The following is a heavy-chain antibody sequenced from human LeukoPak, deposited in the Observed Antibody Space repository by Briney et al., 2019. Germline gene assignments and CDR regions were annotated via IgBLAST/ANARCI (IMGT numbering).Heavy chain of an antibody. CDR3: ARDHHYVGRAEYFQH. J-gene: IGHJ1*01. CDR1: GITFSSYW. CDR2: IKEDGSEK. D-gene: IGHD3-16*01. V-gene: IGHV3-7*01. Sequence: HPGGSLRLSCAASGITFSSYWMSWVRQAPGKGLEWVASIKEDGSEKYYVDSVKGRFTISRDNAKNSLYLQMNSLRAEDTAVYYCARDHHYVGRAEYFQHWGQGTLVTVSS.